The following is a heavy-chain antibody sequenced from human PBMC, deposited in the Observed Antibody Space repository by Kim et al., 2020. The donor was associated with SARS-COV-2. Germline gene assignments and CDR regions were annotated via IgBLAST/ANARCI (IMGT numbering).Heavy chain of an antibody. D-gene: IGHD6-19*01. CDR1: GFTFSSYW. CDR2: IKQDGSEK. J-gene: IGHJ4*02. CDR3: ARDVGSGWTDY. V-gene: IGHV3-7*01. Sequence: GGSLRLSCAASGFTFSSYWMSWVRQAPGKGLEWVANIKQDGSEKYYADSVKGRFTISRDNTKNSLYLQMNSLRAEDTAVYYCARDVGSGWTDYWGEGTLVTVSS.